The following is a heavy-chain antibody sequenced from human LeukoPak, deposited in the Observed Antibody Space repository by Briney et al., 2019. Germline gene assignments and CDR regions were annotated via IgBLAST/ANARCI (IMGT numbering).Heavy chain of an antibody. CDR2: ITPSGGST. V-gene: IGHV3-23*01. D-gene: IGHD6-19*01. J-gene: IGHJ5*02. Sequence: PGGSLRLSCAASGFTFSSYAMTWVRQAPGKGLEWVSAITPSGGSTFYADSVKGRFTISRDNSKNTLYLQMNSLRAEDTAIYYCAKMGQEQWLLNWFDPWGQGTLVTVSS. CDR3: AKMGQEQWLLNWFDP. CDR1: GFTFSSYA.